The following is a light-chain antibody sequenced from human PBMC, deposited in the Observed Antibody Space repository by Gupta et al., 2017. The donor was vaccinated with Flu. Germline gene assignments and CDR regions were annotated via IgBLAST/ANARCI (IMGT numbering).Light chain of an antibody. Sequence: QAVVTQELSLTVSPAGTVTLTCGSSPGAVPSGHYPYWFQQNPGQAPMTLIYDSTNRHSWPPARFSGSLLGGKAALTLSGAQPEDEAEYYCSLSYSGTRYVIFGGGTKLTVL. CDR3: SLSYSGTRYVI. J-gene: IGLJ2*01. CDR2: DST. V-gene: IGLV7-46*01. CDR1: PGAVPSGHY.